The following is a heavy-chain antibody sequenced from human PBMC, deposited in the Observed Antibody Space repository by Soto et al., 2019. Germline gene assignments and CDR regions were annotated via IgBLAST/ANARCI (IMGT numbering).Heavy chain of an antibody. V-gene: IGHV1-69*01. CDR1: GGTFSAYS. J-gene: IGHJ4*02. CDR2: IIPIFGTA. D-gene: IGHD6-19*01. Sequence: VPLVQSGAEVKQPGSSVRVSCKPSGGTFSAYSISWVRQAPGQGLEWMGGIIPIFGTANYAPKYHGRVTITAGESASAVYMELSSLRSDDTAMDFCAREGGGALVGTADWGQGTLVTVSS. CDR3: AREGGGALVGTAD.